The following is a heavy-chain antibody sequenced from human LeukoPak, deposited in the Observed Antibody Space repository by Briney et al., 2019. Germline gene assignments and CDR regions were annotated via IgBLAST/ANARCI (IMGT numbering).Heavy chain of an antibody. CDR1: GYTFTNYG. Sequence: ASVKVSCKASGYTFTNYGISWVRQAPGQGLEWMGWISAYNGNTNYAQKLQGRVTMTTDTSTGTAYMELRSLRSDDTAVYYCARVLIERMNYYDSSGYYSICDYWGQGTLVTVSS. CDR3: ARVLIERMNYYDSSGYYSICDY. CDR2: ISAYNGNT. V-gene: IGHV1-18*01. D-gene: IGHD3-22*01. J-gene: IGHJ4*02.